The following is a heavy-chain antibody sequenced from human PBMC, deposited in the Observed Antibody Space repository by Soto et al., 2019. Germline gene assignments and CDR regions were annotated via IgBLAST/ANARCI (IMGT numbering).Heavy chain of an antibody. D-gene: IGHD2-2*02. CDR1: GFTFSSYA. J-gene: IGHJ4*02. V-gene: IGHV3-30-3*01. Sequence: PGGSLRLSCAASGFTFSSYAMHWVRQAPGKGLEWVAVISYDGSNKYYADSVKGRFTISRDNSKNTLYLQMNSLRAEDTAVYYCSRDGNIVVVPAAIHPGFDYWGQGTLVTVSS. CDR3: SRDGNIVVVPAAIHPGFDY. CDR2: ISYDGSNK.